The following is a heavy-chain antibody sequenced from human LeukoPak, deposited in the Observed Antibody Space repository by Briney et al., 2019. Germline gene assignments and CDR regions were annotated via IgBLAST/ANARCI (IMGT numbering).Heavy chain of an antibody. CDR3: AELGITMSWGV. V-gene: IGHV3-48*03. Sequence: PGGSLRLSCAASGFTFSSYEMNWARQAPGKGLEWVSYISSSGSTIYYADSVEGRFTISRDNAKNSPYLQMNSLRAEDTAVYYCAELGITMSWGVWGKGTTVTISS. J-gene: IGHJ6*04. CDR1: GFTFSSYE. CDR2: ISSSGSTI. D-gene: IGHD3-22*01.